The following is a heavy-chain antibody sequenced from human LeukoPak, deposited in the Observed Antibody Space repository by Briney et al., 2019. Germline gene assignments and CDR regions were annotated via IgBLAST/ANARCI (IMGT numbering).Heavy chain of an antibody. CDR1: GFTFSSYA. CDR3: AKDWSSGYYYDAFDI. Sequence: PGGSLRLSCAASGFTFSSYAMSWVRQAPGKGLEWVSAISGSGGSTYYADSVKGRFTISRGNSKNTLYLQMNSLRAEDTAVYYCAKDWSSGYYYDAFDIWGQGTMVTVSS. V-gene: IGHV3-23*01. D-gene: IGHD3-22*01. J-gene: IGHJ3*02. CDR2: ISGSGGST.